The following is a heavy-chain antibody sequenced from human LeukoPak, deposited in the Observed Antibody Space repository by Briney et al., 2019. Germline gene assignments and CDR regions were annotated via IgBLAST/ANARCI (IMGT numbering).Heavy chain of an antibody. D-gene: IGHD3-10*01. Sequence: SSETLSLTCTVSGGSISSSSYYWGWIRQPPGKGLEWIGEINHSGSTTNYNPSLKNRVTISVDTSKKQFSLKLSSVTAADTAVYYCARRRWGYGSGSYDYWGQGTLVTVSS. CDR3: ARRRWGYGSGSYDY. CDR2: INHSGSTT. CDR1: GGSISSSSYY. J-gene: IGHJ4*02. V-gene: IGHV4-39*07.